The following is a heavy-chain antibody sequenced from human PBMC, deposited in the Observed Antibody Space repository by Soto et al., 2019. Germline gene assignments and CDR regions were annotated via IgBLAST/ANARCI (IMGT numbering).Heavy chain of an antibody. D-gene: IGHD1-7*01. CDR3: ARGAAYNWNYAGWFDP. V-gene: IGHV5-51*01. J-gene: IGHJ5*02. CDR2: IYPGDSDT. CDR1: GYSFTSYW. Sequence: GESLKISCKGSGYSFTSYWIGWVRQMPGKGLEWMGIIYPGDSDTRYSPSFQGQVTISADKSISTAYLQWSSLKASDTAMYYCARGAAYNWNYAGWFDPWGQGTLVTVSS.